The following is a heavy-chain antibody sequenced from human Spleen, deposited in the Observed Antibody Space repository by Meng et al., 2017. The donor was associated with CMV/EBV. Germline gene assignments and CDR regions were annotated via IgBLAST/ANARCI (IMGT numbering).Heavy chain of an antibody. CDR2: ISSSGITT. CDR1: GFTFNVFE. Sequence: GESLKISCAASGFTFNVFEMDWVRQAPGKGLEWISYISSSGITTHYADSVKGRFTTSRDNSKNPLFLQMDSLRAEDTAVYYCARDYASGSYSGYYYYGMDVWGQGTTVTVSS. CDR3: ARDYASGSYSGYYYYGMDV. D-gene: IGHD3-10*01. J-gene: IGHJ6*02. V-gene: IGHV3-48*03.